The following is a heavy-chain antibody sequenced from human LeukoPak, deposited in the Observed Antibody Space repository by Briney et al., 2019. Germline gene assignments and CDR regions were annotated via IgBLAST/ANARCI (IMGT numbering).Heavy chain of an antibody. D-gene: IGHD5-24*01. CDR1: GGSFSGYY. Sequence: SETLSLTCAVYGGSFSGYYWSWIRQPPGKGLEWIGEINHSGSTNYNPSLKSRVTISVDTSKNQFSLKLSSVTAADTAVYYCARSKRLMATTPYFDYWGQGTLVTVSS. CDR3: ARSKRLMATTPYFDY. V-gene: IGHV4-34*01. CDR2: INHSGST. J-gene: IGHJ4*02.